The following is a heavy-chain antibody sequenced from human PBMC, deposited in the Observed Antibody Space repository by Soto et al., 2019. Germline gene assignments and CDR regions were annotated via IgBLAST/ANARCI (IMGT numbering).Heavy chain of an antibody. V-gene: IGHV1-2*04. CDR1: GYTFTGYY. CDR3: ARSDPPYCSSTSCYEYYYYGIDV. D-gene: IGHD2-2*01. Sequence: QVQLVQSGAVVKKPGASVKVSCKASGYTFTGYYMHWVRQAPGQGLEWMGWINPNSGGTNYAQKFQGWVTMTRDTSISTGYMELSRLRSDDTAVYYCARSDPPYCSSTSCYEYYYYGIDVWGQGTTVTVSS. J-gene: IGHJ6*02. CDR2: INPNSGGT.